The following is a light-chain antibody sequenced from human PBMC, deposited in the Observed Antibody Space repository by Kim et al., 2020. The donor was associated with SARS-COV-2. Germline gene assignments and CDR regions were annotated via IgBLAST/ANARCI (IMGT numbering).Light chain of an antibody. CDR3: QSTDSSGIWV. CDR2: KDI. J-gene: IGLJ3*02. CDR1: AVPSQY. V-gene: IGLV3-25*03. Sequence: VSPGQTARITCSGDAVPSQYASWYQQRPGQAPVLMIYKDIERPSGIPARFSGSNSGTTVTLTIRAVQAEDEADYYCQSTDSSGIWVFGGGTQLTVL.